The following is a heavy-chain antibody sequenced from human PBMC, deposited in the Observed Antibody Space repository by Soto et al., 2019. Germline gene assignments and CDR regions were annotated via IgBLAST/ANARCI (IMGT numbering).Heavy chain of an antibody. Sequence: GGSLRLSFAASEFTFSSYAMSWVRQAPGKGLEWVSAISGSGGSTYYADSVKGRFTISRDNSKNTLYLQMNSLRAEDTAVYYCAKDHPTYYDFWSGYYPAPDAFDIWGQGTMVTVSS. CDR1: EFTFSSYA. CDR3: AKDHPTYYDFWSGYYPAPDAFDI. V-gene: IGHV3-23*01. CDR2: ISGSGGST. D-gene: IGHD3-3*01. J-gene: IGHJ3*02.